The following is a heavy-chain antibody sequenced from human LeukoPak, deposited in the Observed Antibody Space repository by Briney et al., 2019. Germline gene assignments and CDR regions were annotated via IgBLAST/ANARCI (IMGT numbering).Heavy chain of an antibody. V-gene: IGHV3-74*01. CDR3: AREDYCSGGSCLENWFDP. CDR1: GFILSNYW. CDR2: INSDGSNT. J-gene: IGHJ5*02. D-gene: IGHD2-15*01. Sequence: GGSLRLSCAASGFILSNYWMHWVRQAPGKGPVWVSRINSDGSNTRYADSVKGRFTISRDNAKNTLYLQMNSLRDEDTAVYCCAREDYCSGGSCLENWFDPWGQGTLVTVSS.